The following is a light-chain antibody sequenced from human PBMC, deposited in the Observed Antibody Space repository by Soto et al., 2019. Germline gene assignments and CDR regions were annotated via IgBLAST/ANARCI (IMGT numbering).Light chain of an antibody. J-gene: IGLJ1*01. CDR1: SSDVGGYNY. CDR2: DVS. V-gene: IGLV2-14*01. Sequence: QSVLTQPASVSGSPGQSITISCTGTSSDVGGYNYVSWYQQHPGKAPKLMIHDVSTRPSGVSNRFSGSKSGYTTSLTICGLHAGEEAAYCCSSYTISRTSCFCGTGAKLTVL. CDR3: SSYTISRTSCF.